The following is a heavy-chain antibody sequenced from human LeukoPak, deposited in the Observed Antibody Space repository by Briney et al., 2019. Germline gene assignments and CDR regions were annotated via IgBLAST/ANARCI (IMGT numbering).Heavy chain of an antibody. V-gene: IGHV3-23*01. CDR1: GLTFSSYA. CDR2: ISGSGSST. Sequence: GRSLRLSCAASGLTFSSYAMSWVRQAPGKGLEWVSAISGSGSSTYYADSVKGRFTISRDNSKNTLYLQMNSLRAEDTAVYYCAKRIVGAPYAFDIWGQGTMVTVSS. J-gene: IGHJ3*02. CDR3: AKRIVGAPYAFDI. D-gene: IGHD1-26*01.